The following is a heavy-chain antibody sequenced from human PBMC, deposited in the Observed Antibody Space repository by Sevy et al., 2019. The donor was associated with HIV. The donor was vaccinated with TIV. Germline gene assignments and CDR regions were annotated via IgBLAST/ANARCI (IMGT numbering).Heavy chain of an antibody. CDR2: IYYSGST. CDR3: ARVSREMTTVTTRTPYNWFDP. V-gene: IGHV4-59*13. J-gene: IGHJ5*02. D-gene: IGHD4-4*01. CDR1: GGSISSYY. Sequence: PSETLSLTCTVSGGSISSYYWSWIRQPPGKGLEWIGYIYYSGSTNYNPSLKSRVTISVDTSKNQFSLKLSSVTAADTAVYYCARVSREMTTVTTRTPYNWFDPWGQGTLVTVSS.